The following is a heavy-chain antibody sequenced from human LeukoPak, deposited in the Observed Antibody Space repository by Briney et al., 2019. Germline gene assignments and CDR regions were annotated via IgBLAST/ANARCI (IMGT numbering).Heavy chain of an antibody. Sequence: ASLKVSCKASGYTFTNYRINWVRQAPGQGLEWMGWINPNTGDRGYAQKFQGRVSITSDTSIGTAYMELGSPRSEDTAVYFCARTTSLTASGYDYWGQGTLVTVSS. D-gene: IGHD4-17*01. CDR2: INPNTGDR. CDR3: ARTTSLTASGYDY. J-gene: IGHJ4*02. CDR1: GYTFTNYR. V-gene: IGHV1-8*03.